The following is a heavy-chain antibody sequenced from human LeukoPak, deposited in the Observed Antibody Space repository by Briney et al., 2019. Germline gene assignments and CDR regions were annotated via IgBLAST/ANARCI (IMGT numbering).Heavy chain of an antibody. J-gene: IGHJ4*02. CDR2: ISGSGGST. CDR1: GLTFSSYA. V-gene: IGHV3-23*01. D-gene: IGHD4-17*01. CDR3: AKNAGRMTTHFDY. Sequence: GGSLRLSCAASGLTFSSYAMAWVRQAPGKGLEWVSAISGSGGSTYYADSVKGRFTISRDNSKNTLYLQMNSLRAEDTAVYYCAKNAGRMTTHFDYWGQGTLVTVSS.